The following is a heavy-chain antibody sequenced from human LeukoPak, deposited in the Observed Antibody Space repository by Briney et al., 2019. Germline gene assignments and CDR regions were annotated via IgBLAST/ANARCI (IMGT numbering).Heavy chain of an antibody. D-gene: IGHD5-12*01. CDR2: INHSGST. CDR3: ARGRYSGPRNFDY. CDR1: GYSISSGYY. Sequence: SETLSLTCAVSGYSISSGYYWSWIRQPPGKGLEWIGEINHSGSTNYNPSLKSRVTISVDTSKNQFSLKLSSVTAADTAVYYCARGRYSGPRNFDYWGQGTLVTVSS. V-gene: IGHV4-34*01. J-gene: IGHJ4*02.